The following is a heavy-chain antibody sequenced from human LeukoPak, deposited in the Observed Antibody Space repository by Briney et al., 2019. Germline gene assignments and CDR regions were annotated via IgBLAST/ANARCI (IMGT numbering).Heavy chain of an antibody. Sequence: ASVKVSCKASGYTFTSYYMHWVRQAPGQGLEWMGWISAYNGNTNYAQKLQGRVTMTTDTSTSTAYMELRSLRSDDTAVYYCARGGSSGWYRWYFDLWGRGTLVTVSS. CDR1: GYTFTSYY. V-gene: IGHV1-18*04. J-gene: IGHJ2*01. CDR2: ISAYNGNT. D-gene: IGHD6-19*01. CDR3: ARGGSSGWYRWYFDL.